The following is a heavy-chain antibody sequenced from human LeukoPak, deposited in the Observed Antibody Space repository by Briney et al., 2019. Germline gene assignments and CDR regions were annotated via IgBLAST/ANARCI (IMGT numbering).Heavy chain of an antibody. Sequence: SETLSLTCTVSGGSISSYYWSWIRQPAGKGLEWIGRIYSSGGTDYNPSLTSRVTMSVDTSKNKFSLKLSSVTAADTAVYYCAREGYSYGYPPGRYYYYYMVVWGKGTTVTVSS. J-gene: IGHJ6*03. V-gene: IGHV4-4*07. D-gene: IGHD5-18*01. CDR2: IYSSGGT. CDR1: GGSISSYY. CDR3: AREGYSYGYPPGRYYYYYMVV.